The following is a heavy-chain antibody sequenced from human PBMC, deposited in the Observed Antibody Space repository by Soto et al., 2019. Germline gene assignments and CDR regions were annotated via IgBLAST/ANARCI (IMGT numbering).Heavy chain of an antibody. CDR1: GGSISSYY. CDR3: ARDRDSSGYSLYAFDI. Sequence: QVQLQESGPGLVKPSETLSLTCTVSGGSISSYYWSWIRQPAGKGLEWIGRIYTSGSTNYNPSLKSRVTMSVDTSTNQFSLKLSSVTAADTAVYYCARDRDSSGYSLYAFDIWGQGTMVTVSS. V-gene: IGHV4-4*07. D-gene: IGHD3-22*01. J-gene: IGHJ3*02. CDR2: IYTSGST.